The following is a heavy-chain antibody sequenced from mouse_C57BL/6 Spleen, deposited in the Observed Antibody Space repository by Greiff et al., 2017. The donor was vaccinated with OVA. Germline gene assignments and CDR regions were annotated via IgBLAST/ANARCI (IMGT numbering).Heavy chain of an antibody. CDR2: IDPATGGT. CDR3: TKNYCNGSPFDY. J-gene: IGHJ2*01. CDR1: GYTFTDYE. D-gene: IGHD1-1*01. V-gene: IGHV1-15*01. Sequence: QVQLQQSGAELVRPGASVTLSCKASGYTFTDYEMHWVKQTPVHGLEWIGAIDPATGGTAYNQKFKGKATLTADTSSSTAYMQLRSLTSEASAVYYCTKNYCNGSPFDYWGQGTTLTVSS.